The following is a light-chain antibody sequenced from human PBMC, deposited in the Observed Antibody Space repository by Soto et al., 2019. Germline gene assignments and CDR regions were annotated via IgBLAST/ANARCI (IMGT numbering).Light chain of an antibody. CDR2: GAS. J-gene: IGKJ1*01. CDR1: QSVSSN. V-gene: IGKV3-15*01. Sequence: EILMTQSPATLSVSPGERATLSCRASQSVSSNVAWYQQKPGQAPRLLIYGASNRATGIPARFSGSGSGTDLSLTITSLQSEDFAVYYCQQYNDWPPWTFGQGTKVEIK. CDR3: QQYNDWPPWT.